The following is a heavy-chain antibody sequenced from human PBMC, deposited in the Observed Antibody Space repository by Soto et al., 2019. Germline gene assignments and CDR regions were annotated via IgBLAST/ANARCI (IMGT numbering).Heavy chain of an antibody. CDR3: ARERPSKRQSPCYFDY. CDR1: GYTFTSYG. Sequence: ASVKVSCKASGYTFTSYGISWVRQAPGQGLEWMGWISAYNGNTNYAQKLQGRVTMTTDTSTSTAYMELRSLRSDDTAVYYCARERPSKRQSPCYFDYWGQGTLVTVSS. J-gene: IGHJ4*02. CDR2: ISAYNGNT. V-gene: IGHV1-18*04.